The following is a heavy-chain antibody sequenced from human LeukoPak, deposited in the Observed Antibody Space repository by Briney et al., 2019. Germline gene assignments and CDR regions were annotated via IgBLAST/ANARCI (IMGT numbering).Heavy chain of an antibody. CDR2: ISSTGDTM. V-gene: IGHV3-48*04. J-gene: IGHJ6*02. Sequence: GGSLRLSCAASGFTYTSYSMNWVRQAPGKGLEWVSYISSTGDTMYYADSVKGRFTISRDNAKNSLYLQMNSLRAEDTAVYYCARDCSGGSCSWGNYYGLDVWGQGTTVTVSS. D-gene: IGHD2-15*01. CDR1: GFTYTSYS. CDR3: ARDCSGGSCSWGNYYGLDV.